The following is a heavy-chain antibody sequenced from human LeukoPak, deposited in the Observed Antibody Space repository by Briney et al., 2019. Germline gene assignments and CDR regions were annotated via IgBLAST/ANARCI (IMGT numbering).Heavy chain of an antibody. Sequence: GASVKVSCKASGGTFSSYAISWVRQAPGQGLEWMGRSIPILGIANYAQKFQGRVTITADKSTSTAYMELSSLRSEDTAVYYCARELLDYGDYGFDYWGQGTLVTVSS. J-gene: IGHJ4*02. CDR3: ARELLDYGDYGFDY. D-gene: IGHD4-17*01. CDR2: SIPILGIA. V-gene: IGHV1-69*04. CDR1: GGTFSSYA.